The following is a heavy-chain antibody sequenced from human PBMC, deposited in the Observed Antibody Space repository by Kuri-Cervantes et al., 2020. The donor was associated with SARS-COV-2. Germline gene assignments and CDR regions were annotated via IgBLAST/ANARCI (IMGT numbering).Heavy chain of an antibody. CDR3: ARTLYYYDSSGYYSSHYYYYYGMDV. CDR2: IIPIFGTA. CDR1: GGTFSSYA. J-gene: IGHJ6*02. D-gene: IGHD3-22*01. Sequence: SVKVSCKASGGTFSSYAISWVRQAPGQGLEWMGGIIPIFGTANYAQKFQGRVTITADESTSTAYMELSSLRSEDTAVYYCARTLYYYDSSGYYSSHYYYYYGMDVWGQGTTVTVSS. V-gene: IGHV1-69*13.